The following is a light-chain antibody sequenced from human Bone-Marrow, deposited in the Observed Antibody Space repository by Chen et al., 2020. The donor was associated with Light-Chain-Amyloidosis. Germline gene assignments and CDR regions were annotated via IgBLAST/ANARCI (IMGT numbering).Light chain of an antibody. CDR1: ALPYKY. CDR2: DGS. J-gene: IGLJ3*02. CDR3: FSTDSSDNHGGV. Sequence: SYELTQPPSVSFSPGQSPRIICHGHALPYKYTSWYQQKLGQATVLVIYDGSRRPSGIPERFSASSSGTIATLTVSGAQVEDEADYYCFSTDSSDNHGGVFGGGTKLTVL. V-gene: IGLV3-10*01.